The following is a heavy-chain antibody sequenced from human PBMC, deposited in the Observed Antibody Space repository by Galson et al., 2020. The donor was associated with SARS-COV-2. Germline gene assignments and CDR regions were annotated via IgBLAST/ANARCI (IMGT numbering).Heavy chain of an antibody. CDR1: GFSFSNFD. CDR3: AKDPGYSYGTYFDY. D-gene: IGHD5-18*01. J-gene: IGHJ4*02. V-gene: IGHV3-23*01. CDR2: VSRGGPGT. Sequence: GGSLRLSCAASGFSFSNFDMSWVRQAPGKGLEWVSSVSRGGPGTFSADSVKGRFPISRDNSKNTLSLQMTSLRADDTALYYCAKDPGYSYGTYFDYWGQGTLVTVSS.